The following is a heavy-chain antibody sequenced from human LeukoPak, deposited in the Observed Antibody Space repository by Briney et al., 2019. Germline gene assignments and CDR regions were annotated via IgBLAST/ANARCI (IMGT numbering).Heavy chain of an antibody. V-gene: IGHV3-23*01. J-gene: IGHJ4*02. Sequence: GSLSLSCAASGFPFVIHDMSWVRQVPGKGLEWVSEISPDGSTTHYLDSVKGRFIISRDNSENTLYLQMNSLRAEDTAVYYCAGIHYWTKWGQGTLVTVSS. D-gene: IGHD2-8*01. CDR2: ISPDGSTT. CDR3: AGIHYWTK. CDR1: GFPFVIHD.